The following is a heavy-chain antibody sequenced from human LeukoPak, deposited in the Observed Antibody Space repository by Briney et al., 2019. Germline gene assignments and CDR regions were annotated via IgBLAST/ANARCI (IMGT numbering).Heavy chain of an antibody. CDR2: INHSGST. D-gene: IGHD4-17*01. J-gene: IGHJ5*02. Sequence: TASETLSLTCAVYGGPFSGYYWSWIRQPPGKGLEWIGEINHSGSTNYNPSLKSRVTISVDTSKNQFSLKLSSVTAADTAVYYCASKAYGDYGGHRGTNWFDPWGQGTLVTVSS. V-gene: IGHV4-34*01. CDR1: GGPFSGYY. CDR3: ASKAYGDYGGHRGTNWFDP.